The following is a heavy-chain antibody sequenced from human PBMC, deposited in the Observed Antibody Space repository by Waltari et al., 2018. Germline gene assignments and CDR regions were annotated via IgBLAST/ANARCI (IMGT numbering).Heavy chain of an antibody. CDR1: GYTFTSHD. CDR3: ATSSNFDY. V-gene: IGHV1-8*01. J-gene: IGHJ4*02. CDR2: MNPSDGRT. Sequence: QVQVVQSGAEVRKPGASVKISCKASGYTFTSHDIHWVRQATGQGLEWMGWMNPSDGRTVYAQSLQGRFTMTRNTSIDTAYMELTSLKSEDTAVYYCATSSNFDYWGQGTLVTVSS.